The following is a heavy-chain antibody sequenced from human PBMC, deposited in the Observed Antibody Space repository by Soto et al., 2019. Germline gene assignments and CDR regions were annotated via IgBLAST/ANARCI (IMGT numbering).Heavy chain of an antibody. CDR2: INSDGSSI. CDR1: GFTFSSYW. V-gene: IGHV3-74*01. J-gene: IGHJ4*02. CDR3: ARETGYSSGWRQDY. Sequence: EVQLVESGGGLVQPGGSLRLSCAASGFTFSSYWMHWVRQAPGKGLVWVSRINSDGSSISYADSVKGRFTISRDNGKNTLYLQMNRLRVEDTAVYYCARETGYSSGWRQDYWGQGTLVAVSS. D-gene: IGHD6-19*01.